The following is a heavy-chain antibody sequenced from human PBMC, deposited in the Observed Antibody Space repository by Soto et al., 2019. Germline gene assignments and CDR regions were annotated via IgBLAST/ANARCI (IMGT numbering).Heavy chain of an antibody. CDR2: ISYSGST. J-gene: IGHJ5*02. CDR3: ARERRYYGILTGYSNWFDP. D-gene: IGHD3-9*01. V-gene: IGHV4-30-4*01. Sequence: LSLTCTVSGGSISSGDYCWNWIRQPPGKGLEWIGYISYSGSTYYNPSLKSRVAMSLDTSKNQFSLKLSSVTAAETAVYYCARERRYYGILTGYSNWFDPWGQGTLVTVSS. CDR1: GGSISSGDYC.